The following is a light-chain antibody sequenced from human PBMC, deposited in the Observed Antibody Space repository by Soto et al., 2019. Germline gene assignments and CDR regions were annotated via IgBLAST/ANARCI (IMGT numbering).Light chain of an antibody. J-gene: IGLJ1*01. CDR1: SSDIGGSNY. Sequence: QSALTQPASVSGSPGQSMTISCAGTSSDIGGSNYVSWYQQHPGKAPKLMIYGVSNRPSGVSNRSSGSKSGNTASLTISGLQAEDEADYFCYSSRSSSSTFYVFGTGTKLTVL. CDR3: YSSRSSSSTFYV. CDR2: GVS. V-gene: IGLV2-14*03.